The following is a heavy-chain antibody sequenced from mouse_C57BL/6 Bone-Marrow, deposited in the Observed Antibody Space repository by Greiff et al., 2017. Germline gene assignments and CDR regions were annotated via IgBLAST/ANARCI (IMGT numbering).Heavy chain of an antibody. J-gene: IGHJ4*01. CDR1: GYTFTSYW. D-gene: IGHD2-2*01. Sequence: QVQLQQPGAELVKPGASVKLSCTASGYTFTSYWMHWVKQRPGRGLEWIGRIDPNSGGTKYTEKFKSKATLTVDKPSSTAYMQLSSLTSEDSAVYYCARKGLGLHYYAMDYWGQGTSVTVSS. CDR2: IDPNSGGT. CDR3: ARKGLGLHYYAMDY. V-gene: IGHV1-72*01.